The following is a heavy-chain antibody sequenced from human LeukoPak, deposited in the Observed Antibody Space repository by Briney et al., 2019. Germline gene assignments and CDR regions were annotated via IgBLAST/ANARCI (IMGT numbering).Heavy chain of an antibody. J-gene: IGHJ4*02. D-gene: IGHD5-12*01. CDR1: GFSCSTRG. Sequence: GGSLRLSCAASGFSCSTRGMRRVRQAPGKGLEWVSAISGNDESTFYADSVKGRFTISRDNSRNTLYLQLSSPSAEDSAIYYCTRDRRPARTYSGLFDYWGQGTLVTVSS. CDR3: TRDRRPARTYSGLFDY. CDR2: ISGNDEST. V-gene: IGHV3-23*01.